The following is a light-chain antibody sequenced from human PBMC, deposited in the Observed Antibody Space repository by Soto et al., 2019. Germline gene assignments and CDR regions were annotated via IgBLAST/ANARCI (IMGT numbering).Light chain of an antibody. V-gene: IGKV3-15*01. J-gene: IGKJ4*01. CDR1: QSVSSN. CDR2: SAS. Sequence: EIVVTQSPATLSVSPGERATLSCRASQSVSSNLAWYQQRPGQAPRLLIYSASTRATGIPARFSGSGSRTEFTLTISSLQSEDFAVYYCQQYNNWLSFGGGTKVEI. CDR3: QQYNNWLS.